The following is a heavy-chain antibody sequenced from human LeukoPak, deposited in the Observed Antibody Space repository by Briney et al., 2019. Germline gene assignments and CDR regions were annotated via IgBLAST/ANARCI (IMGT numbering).Heavy chain of an antibody. D-gene: IGHD3-22*01. CDR2: IYYSGST. J-gene: IGHJ3*02. V-gene: IGHV4-59*08. Sequence: SETLSLTCTVSGGSISSYYWSWIRQPPGKGLGWIGYIYYSGSTNYNPSLKSRVTISVDTSKNQFSLKLSSVTAADTAVYYCARRDGDYYDSSGYAFDIWGQGTMVTVSS. CDR3: ARRDGDYYDSSGYAFDI. CDR1: GGSISSYY.